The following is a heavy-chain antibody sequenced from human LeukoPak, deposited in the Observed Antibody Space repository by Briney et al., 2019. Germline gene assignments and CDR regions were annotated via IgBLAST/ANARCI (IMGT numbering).Heavy chain of an antibody. V-gene: IGHV4-39*07. CDR2: IYYSGST. CDR3: ARAYYYDSSGYPYNWFDP. CDR1: GGSISSSSYY. J-gene: IGHJ5*02. Sequence: PSETLSLTCTVSGGSISSSSYYWGWIRQPPGKGLEWIGSIYYSGSTYYNPSLKSRVTISVDTSKNQFSLKLSSVTAADTAVYYCARAYYYDSSGYPYNWFDPWGQGTLVTVSS. D-gene: IGHD3-22*01.